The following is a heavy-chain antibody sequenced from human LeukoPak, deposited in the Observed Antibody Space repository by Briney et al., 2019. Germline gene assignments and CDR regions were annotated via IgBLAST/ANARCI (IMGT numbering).Heavy chain of an antibody. CDR3: ARDYGYSGYDYLSITAWFDP. V-gene: IGHV3-20*04. CDR1: GFTFDDYG. D-gene: IGHD5-12*01. CDR2: INWNGGST. J-gene: IGHJ5*02. Sequence: GGSLRLSCAASGFTFDDYGMSWVRQAPGKGLEWVSGINWNGGSTGYADSVKGRFTISRDNAKNSLYLQMNSLRAEDTALYYCARDYGYSGYDYLSITAWFDPWGQGTLVTVSS.